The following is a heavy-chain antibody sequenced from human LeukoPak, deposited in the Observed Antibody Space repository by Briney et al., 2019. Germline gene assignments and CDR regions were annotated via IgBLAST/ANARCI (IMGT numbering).Heavy chain of an antibody. Sequence: PSETLSLTCTVSGGSISSGGYYWSWIRQHPGKGLEWIGYIYYSGSTYYNPSLKSRVTISVDTSKNQLSLKLSSVTAADTAVYYCARDRVDYYYGMDVWGQGTTVTVSS. CDR2: IYYSGST. J-gene: IGHJ6*02. V-gene: IGHV4-31*03. CDR3: ARDRVDYYYGMDV. CDR1: GGSISSGGYY.